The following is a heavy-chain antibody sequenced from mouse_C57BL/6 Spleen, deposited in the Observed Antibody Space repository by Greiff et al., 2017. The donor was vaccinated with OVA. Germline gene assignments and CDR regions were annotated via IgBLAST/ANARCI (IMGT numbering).Heavy chain of an antibody. J-gene: IGHJ3*01. V-gene: IGHV1-64*01. CDR2: IHPNSGST. D-gene: IGHD1-1*01. CDR3: ARSHGSTWFAY. Sequence: VQLKQPGAELVKPGASVKLSCKASGYTFTSYWMHWVKQRPGQGLEWIGMIHPNSGSTNYNEKLKSKATLTVDKSSSTAYMQLSSLTSEDSAVYYCARSHGSTWFAYWGQGTLVTVSA. CDR1: GYTFTSYW.